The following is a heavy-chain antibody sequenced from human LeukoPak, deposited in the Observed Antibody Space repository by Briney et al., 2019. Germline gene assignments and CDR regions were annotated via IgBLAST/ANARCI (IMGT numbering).Heavy chain of an antibody. CDR2: ISGSGGST. CDR1: GFTFSSYA. CDR3: AKANVYGSGSCYKRPPGY. Sequence: PGGSLRLSCAASGFTFSSYAMSWVRQAPGKGLEWVSAISGSGGSTYYADSVKGRFTISRDNSKNTLYLQMNSLRAEDTAVYYCAKANVYGSGSCYKRPPGYWGQGTLVTVSS. V-gene: IGHV3-23*01. D-gene: IGHD3-10*01. J-gene: IGHJ4*02.